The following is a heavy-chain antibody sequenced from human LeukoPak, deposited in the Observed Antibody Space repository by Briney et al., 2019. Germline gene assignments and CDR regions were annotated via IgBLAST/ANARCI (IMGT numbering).Heavy chain of an antibody. V-gene: IGHV1-18*01. D-gene: IGHD3-10*01. J-gene: IGHJ4*02. CDR2: ISAYNGNT. CDR1: GYTFTSYG. CDR3: ARPGYCSGSYWIPFDY. Sequence: ASVKVSCKSSGYTFTSYGISWVRQAPGQGLERMGWISAYNGNTNYAQKLQGRVTMTTDTSTSTAYMELRSLRSDDTAVYYCARPGYCSGSYWIPFDYWGQGTLVTVSS.